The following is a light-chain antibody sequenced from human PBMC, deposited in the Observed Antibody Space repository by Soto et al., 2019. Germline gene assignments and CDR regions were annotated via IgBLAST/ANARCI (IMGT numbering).Light chain of an antibody. Sequence: QSVLTQPPSVSAAPGQKVTISCSGSSSNIGNNYVSWYQHLPGTAPKLLIYDNNKRPSGIPDRFSGAKYGTSATLGITGLQTGDEADYYCGTWDSSLSVVVFGGGTKLTVL. CDR1: SSNIGNNY. V-gene: IGLV1-51*01. J-gene: IGLJ2*01. CDR3: GTWDSSLSVVV. CDR2: DNN.